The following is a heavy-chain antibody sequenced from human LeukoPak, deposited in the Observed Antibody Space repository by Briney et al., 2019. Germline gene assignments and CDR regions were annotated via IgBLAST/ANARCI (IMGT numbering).Heavy chain of an antibody. J-gene: IGHJ5*02. CDR1: GFTFSSYG. Sequence: GGSLRLSCAASGFTFSSYGMHWVRQAPGKGLEWVAVISYDGSNKYYAASVKGRFTISRDNSKNTLYLQMNSLRAEDTAVYYCAKDGPRITMVRGVNWFDPWGQGTLVTVSS. CDR3: AKDGPRITMVRGVNWFDP. CDR2: ISYDGSNK. D-gene: IGHD3-10*01. V-gene: IGHV3-30*18.